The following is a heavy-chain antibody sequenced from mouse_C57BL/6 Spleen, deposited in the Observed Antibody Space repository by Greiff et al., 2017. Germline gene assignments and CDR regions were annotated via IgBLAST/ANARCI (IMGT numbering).Heavy chain of an antibody. CDR3: THRGAMDY. CDR2: IDPENGYT. Sequence: EVQLQQSGAELVRPGASVKLSCTASGFNIKDDYMHWVKQRPEQGLEWIGWIDPENGYTEYASKVQGKATITADTSSNTAYLQLSSLTSEDTAVYYCTHRGAMDYWGQGTSVTVSS. V-gene: IGHV14-4*01. D-gene: IGHD2-14*01. J-gene: IGHJ4*01. CDR1: GFNIKDDY.